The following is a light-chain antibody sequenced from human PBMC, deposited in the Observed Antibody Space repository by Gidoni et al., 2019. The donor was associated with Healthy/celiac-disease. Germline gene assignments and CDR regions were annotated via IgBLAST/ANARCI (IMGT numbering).Light chain of an antibody. V-gene: IGKV3-15*01. J-gene: IGKJ1*01. CDR3: QQYNNWPPGT. CDR2: GAS. Sequence: EIVMTQYPATLSVSPGERATLSCRASQSVSSILAWYQQKPGQAPRLLIYGASTRATGIPARFSGSGSGTEFTLTISSLQSEDFAVYYCQQYNNWPPGTFGQGTKVEIK. CDR1: QSVSSI.